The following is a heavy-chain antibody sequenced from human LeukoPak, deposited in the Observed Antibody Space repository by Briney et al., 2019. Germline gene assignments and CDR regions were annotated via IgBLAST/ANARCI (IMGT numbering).Heavy chain of an antibody. Sequence: ASVKVSCKASRYTFTSYGISWVRQAPGQGLGWMGWISGDNGDTNYAQKLQGRVTMTTDTSTSTAYMELRSLRSDDTAVYYCARSSVADSSGWYYFDYWGQGTLVTVSS. CDR3: ARSSVADSSGWYYFDY. CDR1: RYTFTSYG. J-gene: IGHJ4*02. D-gene: IGHD6-19*01. V-gene: IGHV1-18*04. CDR2: ISGDNGDT.